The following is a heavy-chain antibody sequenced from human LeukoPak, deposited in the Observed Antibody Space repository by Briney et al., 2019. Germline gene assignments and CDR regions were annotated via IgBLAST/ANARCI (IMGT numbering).Heavy chain of an antibody. CDR2: IIPIFGTA. D-gene: IGHD2-15*01. CDR3: ARGYCSGGSCYSFDY. Sequence: SVKVSCKASGGTFSSYAISWVRQAPGQGLEWMGGIIPIFGTADYAQKFQGRVTITTDESTSTAYMELSSLRSEDTAVYYCARGYCSGGSCYSFDYWGQGTLVTVSS. CDR1: GGTFSSYA. J-gene: IGHJ4*02. V-gene: IGHV1-69*05.